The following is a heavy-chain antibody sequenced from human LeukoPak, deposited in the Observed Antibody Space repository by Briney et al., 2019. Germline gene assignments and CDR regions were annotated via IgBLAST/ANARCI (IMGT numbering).Heavy chain of an antibody. CDR1: GYTFTGYY. D-gene: IGHD3-9*01. Sequence: ASVKVSCKASGYTFTGYYMHWVRQAPGQGLEWMGWINPNGGGTNYAQKFQGRVTMTRDTSISTAYMAPSRLTSDDTAVYYCPSRVDYDILTGYYAHDYWGQGTLVTVSS. CDR2: INPNGGGT. J-gene: IGHJ4*02. CDR3: PSRVDYDILTGYYAHDY. V-gene: IGHV1-2*02.